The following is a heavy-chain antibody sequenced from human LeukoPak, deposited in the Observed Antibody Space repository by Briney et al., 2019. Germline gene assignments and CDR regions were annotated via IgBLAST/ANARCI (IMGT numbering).Heavy chain of an antibody. Sequence: MTSETLSLTCTVSGGSISSSSYYGGWVRQPPGKGLEWIANIYYSGSTYYSPSLRSRVTISVYTSKNQFSLKLTSVTAADTAVYYCARHASVSGNWPRPLDYWGQGSLVTVSS. CDR1: GGSISSSSYY. CDR2: IYYSGST. J-gene: IGHJ4*02. V-gene: IGHV4-39*01. D-gene: IGHD3-3*01. CDR3: ARHASVSGNWPRPLDY.